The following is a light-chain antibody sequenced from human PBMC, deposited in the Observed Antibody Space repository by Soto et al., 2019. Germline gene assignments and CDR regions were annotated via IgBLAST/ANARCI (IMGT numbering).Light chain of an antibody. V-gene: IGLV2-11*01. CDR1: SSDVGAYNV. CDR2: YVS. Sequence: SALTQPRSVSGSPGQSVTISCTGTSSDVGAYNVVSWYQQRPGEAPKLIIYYVSQRPSGVPVRFSASKSGNTASLTISGLQADDEADYYCCSRGASFNWVFGGGTKLTVL. CDR3: CSRGASFNWV. J-gene: IGLJ3*02.